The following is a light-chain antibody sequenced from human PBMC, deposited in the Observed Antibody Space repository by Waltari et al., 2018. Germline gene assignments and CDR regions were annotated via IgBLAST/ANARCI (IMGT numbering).Light chain of an antibody. CDR3: QQDNSFSIT. Sequence: DIQMTNSPSTRPESVGDRVTIICRASQGISSWLVWYQQKPGKAPKLLIYKASSLESGFPSRFSGSGSGTEFTLTISSLQPDDFATYYCQQDNSFSITFGGGTKVEIK. CDR2: KAS. V-gene: IGKV1-5*03. CDR1: QGISSW. J-gene: IGKJ4*01.